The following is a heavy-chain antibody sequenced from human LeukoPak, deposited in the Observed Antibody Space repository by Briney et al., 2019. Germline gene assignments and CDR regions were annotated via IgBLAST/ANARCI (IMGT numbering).Heavy chain of an antibody. CDR2: IYYSGRT. CDR3: ARIGYCSSTSCYVGVFDP. V-gene: IGHV4-59*08. D-gene: IGHD2-2*01. CDR1: GGXISSYY. J-gene: IGHJ5*02. Sequence: SETLSLTCTVSGGXISSYYCSWIRQPPGKGLEWIGYIYYSGRTNYNPSLKSRVTISVDTSKNQFSLKLSSVTAADTAVYYCARIGYCSSTSCYVGVFDPWGQGTLVTVSS.